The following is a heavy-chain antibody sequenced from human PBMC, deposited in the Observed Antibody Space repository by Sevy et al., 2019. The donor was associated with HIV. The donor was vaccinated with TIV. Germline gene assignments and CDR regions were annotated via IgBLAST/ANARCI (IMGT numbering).Heavy chain of an antibody. V-gene: IGHV3-53*01. CDR3: ARSPGSLFDF. Sequence: GESLKISCAASGFTVSSTYMSWVRQAPGKGLEWVSVLYSGGSTYYADSVKGRFTISRDNSKNTLYLQMNSLRAEDTAVYFCARSPGSLFDFWGQGTLVTVSS. CDR2: LYSGGST. D-gene: IGHD3-10*01. J-gene: IGHJ4*02. CDR1: GFTVSSTY.